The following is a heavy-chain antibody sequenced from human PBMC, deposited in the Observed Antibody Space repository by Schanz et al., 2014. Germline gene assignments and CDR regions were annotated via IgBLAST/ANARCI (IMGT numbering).Heavy chain of an antibody. Sequence: EVQLVESGGGLVQPGGSLRLSCTASGFTFSDYWMSWVRQAPGKGPEWVANIKKDGSEKYYMDSVKGRFTISRDNAKNSLFLQMNSLRPEDTAVYYCARGRVLESWGQGTLVTVSS. CDR3: ARGRVLES. V-gene: IGHV3-7*02. J-gene: IGHJ5*02. CDR2: IKKDGSEK. D-gene: IGHD1-1*01. CDR1: GFTFSDYW.